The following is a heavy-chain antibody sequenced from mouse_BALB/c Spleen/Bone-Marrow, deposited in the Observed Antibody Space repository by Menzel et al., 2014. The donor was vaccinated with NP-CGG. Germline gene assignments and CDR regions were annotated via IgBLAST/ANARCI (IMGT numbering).Heavy chain of an antibody. J-gene: IGHJ3*01. D-gene: IGHD2-4*01. CDR1: GYTFTSYD. CDR3: ARRVYYDYDGGAWFAY. Sequence: VHLVESGAELVKPGASVKLSCKASGYTFTSYDINWVRQRPEQGLEWIGWIFPGEGSTKYNEKFKGKATLTTDKSSSTAYMQLSRLTSEDSAVYFCARRVYYDYDGGAWFAYWGQGTLVTVSA. CDR2: IFPGEGST. V-gene: IGHV1-85*01.